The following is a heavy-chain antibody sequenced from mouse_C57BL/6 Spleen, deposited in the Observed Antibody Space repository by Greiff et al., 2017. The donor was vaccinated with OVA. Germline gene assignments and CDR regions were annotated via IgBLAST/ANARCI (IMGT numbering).Heavy chain of an antibody. CDR3: ARSDYGTLYYAMDY. V-gene: IGHV2-2*01. CDR2: IWSGGST. J-gene: IGHJ4*01. CDR1: GFSLTSYG. D-gene: IGHD2-1*01. Sequence: VKVVESGPGLVQPSQSLSITCTVSGFSLTSYGVHWVRQSPGKGLEWLGVIWSGGSTDYNAAFISRLSISKDNSKSQVFFKMNSLQADDTAIYYCARSDYGTLYYAMDYWGQGTSVTVSS.